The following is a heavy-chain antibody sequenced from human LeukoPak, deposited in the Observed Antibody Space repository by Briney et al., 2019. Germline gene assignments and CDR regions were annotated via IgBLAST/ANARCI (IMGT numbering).Heavy chain of an antibody. CDR1: GLTFSSYS. J-gene: IGHJ3*02. CDR2: ISSSSSYI. Sequence: PGGSLRLSCAASGLTFSSYSMNWVRQAPGKGLEWVSSISSSSSYIYYADSVKGRFTISRDNAKNSLYLQMNSLRAEDTAVYYCARDPGYCSGGSCYFEHIWGQGTMVTVFS. V-gene: IGHV3-21*01. CDR3: ARDPGYCSGGSCYFEHI. D-gene: IGHD2-15*01.